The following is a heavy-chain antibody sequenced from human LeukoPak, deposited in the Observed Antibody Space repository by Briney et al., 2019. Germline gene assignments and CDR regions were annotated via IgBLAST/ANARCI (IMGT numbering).Heavy chain of an antibody. D-gene: IGHD4-17*01. CDR3: ARVPDYGDAFDV. Sequence: SQTLSLTCAISGDSVSSNSAAWNWIRQSPSRGLEWLGRTFYRSKWYNDYIVSVESRININPDTSKNQFSLQLKSVTPEDTAVYYCARVPDYGDAFDVWGQGTMVTVSS. CDR2: TFYRSKWYN. CDR1: GDSVSSNSAA. V-gene: IGHV6-1*01. J-gene: IGHJ3*01.